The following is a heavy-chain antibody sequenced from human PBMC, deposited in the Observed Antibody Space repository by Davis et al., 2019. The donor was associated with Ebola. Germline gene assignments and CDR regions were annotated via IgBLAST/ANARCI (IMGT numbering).Heavy chain of an antibody. CDR1: GGSISSGGYY. V-gene: IGHV4-31*03. Sequence: SETLSLTCTVSGGSISSGGYYWSWIRQHPGKGLEWIGYIYYSGSTYYRSSLKSRVTMSINMSRSQFSLRLSSVTAADTAVYYCARLQHQPSYDILTGYYNVPNWFDPWGQGTLVTVSS. J-gene: IGHJ5*02. D-gene: IGHD3-9*01. CDR2: IYYSGST. CDR3: ARLQHQPSYDILTGYYNVPNWFDP.